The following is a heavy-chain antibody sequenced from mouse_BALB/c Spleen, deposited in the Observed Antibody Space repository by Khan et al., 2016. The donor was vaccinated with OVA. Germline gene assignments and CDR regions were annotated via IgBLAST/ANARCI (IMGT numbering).Heavy chain of an antibody. Sequence: VQLQQPGPELVKPGASMKISCKASGYSFTDYTMNWVKQSHGKSLEWIGLINPYNGGTSYNQKFKGKATLTVDKSSSTAYMELLSLTSVDSAVYYCARGNYYGSNSWFAYWGQGTLVTVSA. CDR3: ARGNYYGSNSWFAY. D-gene: IGHD1-1*01. V-gene: IGHV1-18*01. CDR2: INPYNGGT. CDR1: GYSFTDYT. J-gene: IGHJ3*01.